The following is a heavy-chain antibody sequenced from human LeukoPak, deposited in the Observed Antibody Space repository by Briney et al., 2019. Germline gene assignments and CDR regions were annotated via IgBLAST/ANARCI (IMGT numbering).Heavy chain of an antibody. CDR1: GFTFSSYW. V-gene: IGHV3-74*01. CDR3: AKISAVNYDILTGYPRQENTFDY. D-gene: IGHD3-9*01. Sequence: PGGSLRLSCAASGFTFSSYWMHWVRQAPGKGLVWVSRINSDGSSTSYADSVKGRFTISRDNSKNTLYLQMNSLRAEDTAVYYCAKISAVNYDILTGYPRQENTFDYWGQGTLVTVSS. J-gene: IGHJ4*02. CDR2: INSDGSST.